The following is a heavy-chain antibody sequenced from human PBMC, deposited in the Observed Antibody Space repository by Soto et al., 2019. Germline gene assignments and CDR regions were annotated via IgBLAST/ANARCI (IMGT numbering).Heavy chain of an antibody. V-gene: IGHV1-69*01. J-gene: IGHJ5*02. CDR1: GGTFSNYA. Sequence: QVQLVQSGAEVKKPGSSVKVSCKASGGTFSNYAISWVRQSPGQGLEWMGGIIPVFGRADYAQKFQGRVTLIADESTSTAYMELNSLASDDTAVYYCAGEGIGAVERLGWFDPGGQGTLVTVSS. CDR3: AGEGIGAVERLGWFDP. CDR2: IIPVFGRA. D-gene: IGHD1-1*01.